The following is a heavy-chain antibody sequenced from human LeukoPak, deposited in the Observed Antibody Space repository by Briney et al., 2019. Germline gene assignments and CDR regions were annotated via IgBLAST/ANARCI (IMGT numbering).Heavy chain of an antibody. CDR1: GYTFTSYD. J-gene: IGHJ6*02. CDR3: ARWQTDYDFWSGYYYYYYGMDV. D-gene: IGHD3-3*01. CDR2: MNPNSGNT. V-gene: IGHV1-8*01. Sequence: ASVKVSCKASGYTFTSYDINWVRQATGQGLEWMGWMNPNSGNTGYAQKFQGRVTMTRNTSISTAYMELSSLRSEDTVVYYCARWQTDYDFWSGYYYYYYGMDVWGQGTTVTVSS.